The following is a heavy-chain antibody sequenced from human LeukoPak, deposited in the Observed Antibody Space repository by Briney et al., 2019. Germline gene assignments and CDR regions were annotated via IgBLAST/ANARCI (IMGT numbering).Heavy chain of an antibody. CDR3: ARDSSSTSWTFAFDI. CDR1: GGSISSYY. V-gene: IGHV4-4*07. J-gene: IGHJ3*02. CDR2: IYTSGST. D-gene: IGHD2-2*01. Sequence: SETLSLTCTVSGGSISSYYWSWIRQPAGKGLEWIGRIYTSGSTNYNPSLKSRVTISVDTSMNQFSLKLSSVTAADTAVYYCARDSSSTSWTFAFDIWGQGTMVTVSS.